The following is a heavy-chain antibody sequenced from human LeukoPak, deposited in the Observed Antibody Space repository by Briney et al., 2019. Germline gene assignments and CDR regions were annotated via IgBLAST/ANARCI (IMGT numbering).Heavy chain of an antibody. Sequence: SETLSLTCTVSGGSISSYYWSWIRQPPGKGLEWIGYIYYSGSTNYNPSLKSRVTISVDTSKNQFSLKLSSVTAADTAVYYCARLPDDYGDYEDYWGQGTLVTVSS. V-gene: IGHV4-59*08. CDR3: ARLPDDYGDYEDY. CDR1: GGSISSYY. CDR2: IYYSGST. D-gene: IGHD4-17*01. J-gene: IGHJ4*02.